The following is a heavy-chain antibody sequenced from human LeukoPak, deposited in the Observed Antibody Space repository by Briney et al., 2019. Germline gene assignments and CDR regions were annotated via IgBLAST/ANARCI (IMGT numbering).Heavy chain of an antibody. CDR2: IFYSGFT. J-gene: IGHJ4*02. CDR1: GGSFSGYY. Sequence: PSETLSLTCAVYGGSFSGYYWGWIRQSPGKGLEWIGSIFYSGFTYNNPSLKSRVTISVDASKNQFSLKLSSVTAADTALYYCARVILGAGAYFDYWGQGTLVTVSS. D-gene: IGHD1-26*01. CDR3: ARVILGAGAYFDY. V-gene: IGHV4-34*12.